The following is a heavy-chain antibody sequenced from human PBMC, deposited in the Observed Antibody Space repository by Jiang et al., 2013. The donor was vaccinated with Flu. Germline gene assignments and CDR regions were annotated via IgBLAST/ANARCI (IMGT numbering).Heavy chain of an antibody. J-gene: IGHJ4*02. CDR3: ARVQVGGVATTGDY. CDR2: INPNSGGT. V-gene: IGHV1-2*02. D-gene: IGHD5-12*01. CDR1: GHTFTGYY. Sequence: SGAEVKKPGASVKVSCKASGHTFTGYYMHWVRQAPGQGLEWMGWINPNSGGTNYAQKFQGRVTMTRDTSISTAYMELSRLRSDDTAVYYCARVQVGGVATTGDYWGQGTLVTVSS.